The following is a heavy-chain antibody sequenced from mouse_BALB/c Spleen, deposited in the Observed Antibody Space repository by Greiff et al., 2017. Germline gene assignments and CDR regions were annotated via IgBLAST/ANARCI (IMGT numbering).Heavy chain of an antibody. CDR2: IWAGGST. CDR1: GFSLTSYG. J-gene: IGHJ3*01. V-gene: IGHV2-9*02. Sequence: VQLKESGPGLVAPSQSLSITCTVSGFSLTSYGVHWVRQPPGKGLEWLGVIWAGGSTNYNSALMSRLSISKDNSKSQVFLKMNSLQTDDTAMYYCAREGFYYGNWFAYWGQGTLVTVSA. CDR3: AREGFYYGNWFAY. D-gene: IGHD2-1*01.